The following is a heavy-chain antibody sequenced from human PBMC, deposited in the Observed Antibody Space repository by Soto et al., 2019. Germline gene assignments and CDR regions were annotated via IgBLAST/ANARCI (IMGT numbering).Heavy chain of an antibody. D-gene: IGHD3-10*01. CDR2: IGTLSDT. V-gene: IGHV3-13*01. J-gene: IGHJ5*02. CDR1: GFAFSTFD. CDR3: ARGRSFSYDSTPPPMFDP. Sequence: PGGSLRLSCAGSGFAFSTFDIHWVRQAPGKGLEWVSGIGTLSDTFYAASVQGRFTISRQNAKNSVYLQMNSLRAGDTAFYYCARGRSFSYDSTPPPMFDPWGQGTRVTV.